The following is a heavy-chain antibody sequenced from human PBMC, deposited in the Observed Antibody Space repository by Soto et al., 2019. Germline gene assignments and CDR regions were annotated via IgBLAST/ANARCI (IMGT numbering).Heavy chain of an antibody. CDR3: ARRSSSMRYFDY. CDR1: GGSISSYY. J-gene: IGHJ4*02. Sequence: SETLSLTCTVSGGSISSYYWSWIRQPPGKGLEWIGYIYYSGSTYYNPSVTGRVSMSVDTSKNQFSLKPSSVTAVDTAVYYCARRSSSMRYFDYWGQGTLVTVSS. CDR2: IYYSGST. V-gene: IGHV4-59*04.